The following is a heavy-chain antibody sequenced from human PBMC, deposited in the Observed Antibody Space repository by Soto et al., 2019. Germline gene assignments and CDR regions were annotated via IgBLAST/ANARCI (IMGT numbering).Heavy chain of an antibody. V-gene: IGHV1-69*13. D-gene: IGHD1-26*01. Sequence: SVKVSCKASGGTFSSYAISWVRQAPGQGLEWMGGIIPIFGTANYAQKFQGRVTITADESTSTAYMELSSLRSEDTAVYYCAREMRYSGSYYPLYNWFDPWGQGTLVTVSS. CDR1: GGTFSSYA. J-gene: IGHJ5*02. CDR2: IIPIFGTA. CDR3: AREMRYSGSYYPLYNWFDP.